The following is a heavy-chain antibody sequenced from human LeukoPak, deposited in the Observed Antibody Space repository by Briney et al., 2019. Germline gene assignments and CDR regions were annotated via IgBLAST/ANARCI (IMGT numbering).Heavy chain of an antibody. CDR2: INPNSGGT. CDR1: GGTFSSYA. J-gene: IGHJ4*02. D-gene: IGHD3-22*01. Sequence: ASVKVSCKASGGTFSSYAISWVRQAPGQGLEWMGWINPNSGGTNYAQKFQGRVTMTRDTSTSTAYMELSRLRSDDTAVYYCARVHSSGYYLYYFDYWGQGTLVTVSS. CDR3: ARVHSSGYYLYYFDY. V-gene: IGHV1-2*02.